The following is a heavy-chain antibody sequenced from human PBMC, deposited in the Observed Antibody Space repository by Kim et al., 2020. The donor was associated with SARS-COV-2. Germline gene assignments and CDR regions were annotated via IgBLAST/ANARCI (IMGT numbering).Heavy chain of an antibody. CDR3: ARDDSSGYQLFDY. CDR1: GFTFSSYS. V-gene: IGHV3-21*01. J-gene: IGHJ4*02. D-gene: IGHD3-22*01. CDR2: ISSSSSYI. Sequence: LSLTCAASGFTFSSYSMNWVRQAPGKGLEWVSSISSSSSYIYYADSVKGRFTISRDNAKNSLYLQMNSLRAEDTAVYYCARDDSSGYQLFDYWGQGT.